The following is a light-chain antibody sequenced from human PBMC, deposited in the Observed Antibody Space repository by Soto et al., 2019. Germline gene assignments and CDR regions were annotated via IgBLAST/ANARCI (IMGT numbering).Light chain of an antibody. J-gene: IGLJ2*01. CDR1: SGSIASNY. Sequence: NFMLTQPHSVSESPGKTVTISCTRSSGSIASNYVQWYQQRPGSAPTTVIYEDNQRPSGVPDRFSGSIDSSSNSASLTISGLKTEEEAVYYCQSYDSSNHEVVFGGGTKLTVL. CDR3: QSYDSSNHEVV. CDR2: EDN. V-gene: IGLV6-57*03.